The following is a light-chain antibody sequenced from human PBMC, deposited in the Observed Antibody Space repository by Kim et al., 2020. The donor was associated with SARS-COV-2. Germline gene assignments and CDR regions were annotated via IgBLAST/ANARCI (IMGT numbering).Light chain of an antibody. Sequence: QSATTSCTGGSSNIGAYSDVHWYQHLPGTAPKLLIFGDTTRASGVPGRFSGSKSGTSASLAITGLQAEDEGDYYCHSYDSGLTGYVFGSGTKVTVL. V-gene: IGLV1-40*01. J-gene: IGLJ1*01. CDR3: HSYDSGLTGYV. CDR2: GDT. CDR1: SSNIGAYSD.